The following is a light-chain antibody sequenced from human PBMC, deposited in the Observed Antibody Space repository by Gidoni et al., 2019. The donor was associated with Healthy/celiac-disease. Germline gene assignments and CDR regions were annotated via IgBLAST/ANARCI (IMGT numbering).Light chain of an antibody. V-gene: IGKV2-28*01. CDR2: LGS. CDR3: MQALQTPSL. Sequence: DIVMTQSPLSLPVTPGEPASISCRSSQSLLHSNGYNYLDWYLQKPGQSPQLLIYLGSNRASGVPDRFSGSGSGTDFTLKISRVEAEDVGVYYCMQALQTPSLVGGGTKVEIK. CDR1: QSLLHSNGYNY. J-gene: IGKJ4*01.